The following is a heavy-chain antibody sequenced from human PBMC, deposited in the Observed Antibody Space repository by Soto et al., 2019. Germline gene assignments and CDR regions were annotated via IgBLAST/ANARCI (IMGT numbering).Heavy chain of an antibody. CDR3: VRTTIPITGTTASVWTFDY. Sequence: QVQLVQSGAEVKKPGASVKVSCKASGYTFTSYGISWVRQAPGQGLEWMGWISAYNGNTNYAQKLQGRVTMTTDTSTSTAYMELRSLRSDDTAVYYCVRTTIPITGTTASVWTFDYWGQGTLVTVSS. V-gene: IGHV1-18*01. D-gene: IGHD1-7*01. CDR2: ISAYNGNT. CDR1: GYTFTSYG. J-gene: IGHJ4*02.